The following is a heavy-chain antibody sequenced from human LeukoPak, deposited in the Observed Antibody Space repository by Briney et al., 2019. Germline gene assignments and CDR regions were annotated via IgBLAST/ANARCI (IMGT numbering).Heavy chain of an antibody. CDR2: ISAYNGNT. V-gene: IGHV1-18*01. J-gene: IGHJ4*02. D-gene: IGHD3-22*01. CDR1: GYTFTSYG. Sequence: ASVKVSCKASGYTFTSYGISWVRQAPGQGREWMGWISAYNGNTNYAQKLQGRVTITTTTSTSTAYMELRSLRSDDTAVYYCARDQAMTYYYDSSGYWGQGTLVTVSS. CDR3: ARDQAMTYYYDSSGY.